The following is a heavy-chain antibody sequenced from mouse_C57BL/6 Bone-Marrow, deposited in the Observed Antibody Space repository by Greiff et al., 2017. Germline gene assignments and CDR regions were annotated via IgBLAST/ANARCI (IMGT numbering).Heavy chain of an antibody. CDR1: GYTFTSYW. V-gene: IGHV1-5*01. CDR2: IYPGNSDT. CDR3: SYYDYSNFDY. J-gene: IGHJ2*01. D-gene: IGHD2-4*01. Sequence: DVKLQESGTVLARPGASVKLSCKTSGYTFTSYWMHWVKQRPGQGLEWIGAIYPGNSDTSYNQKFKGKAKLTAVTSTSTAYMELSSLTNEASAVDYCSYYDYSNFDYWGQGTTLTVSS.